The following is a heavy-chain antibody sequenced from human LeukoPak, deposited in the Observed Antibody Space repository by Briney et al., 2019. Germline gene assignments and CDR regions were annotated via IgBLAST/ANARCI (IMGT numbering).Heavy chain of an antibody. CDR2: IDYSGST. CDR3: ARGFYGGTFDY. V-gene: IGHV4-59*12. CDR1: GGSIGTYY. Sequence: SETLSLTCTVSGGSIGTYYWSWIRQPPGKGLEWIGYIDYSGSTNYNPSLKSRVTISVDTSKNQFSLKLSSVTAADTAVYYCARGFYGGTFDYWGQGTLDTVSS. D-gene: IGHD4-23*01. J-gene: IGHJ4*02.